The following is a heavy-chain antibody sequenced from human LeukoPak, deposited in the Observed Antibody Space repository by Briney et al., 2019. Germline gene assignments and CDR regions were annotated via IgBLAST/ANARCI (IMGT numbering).Heavy chain of an antibody. CDR2: ISFDGTNK. D-gene: IGHD3-10*01. CDR1: GFTFSNYA. CDR3: ARDMYDNGWSSFDY. J-gene: IGHJ4*02. V-gene: IGHV3-30-3*01. Sequence: PGGSPRLSCAASGFTFSNYAMHWVRQAPGKGLEWVAVISFDGTNKYYANSVQGRFTISRDNSKNTLYLQMNSLRAEDTALYYCARDMYDNGWSSFDYWGQGTLVTVSS.